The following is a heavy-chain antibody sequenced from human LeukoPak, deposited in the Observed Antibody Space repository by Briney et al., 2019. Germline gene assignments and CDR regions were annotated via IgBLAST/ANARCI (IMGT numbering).Heavy chain of an antibody. CDR3: ASSSLTTVVTPRYFDL. CDR2: IYYSGST. D-gene: IGHD4-23*01. CDR1: GGPISSYY. V-gene: IGHV4-59*08. Sequence: SETLPLTCTVSGGPISSYYWSWIRQPPGKGLEWIGYIYYSGSTNYNPSLKSRVTISVDTSKNQFSLKLSSVTAADTAVYYCASSSLTTVVTPRYFDLWGRGTLVTVSS. J-gene: IGHJ2*01.